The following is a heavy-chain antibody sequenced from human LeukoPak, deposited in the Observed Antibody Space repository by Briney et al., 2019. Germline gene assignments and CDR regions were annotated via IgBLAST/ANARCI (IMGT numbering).Heavy chain of an antibody. Sequence: ATVKVSCKASGYTFTDYYIHWVRQAPGQGLEWMGWINHNSGGTNSAQIFQGRVNMTSDTSIRTAHMELSRLRSDDTAIYYCARLVSYSSSWVDYWGPGTLVTVSS. D-gene: IGHD6-13*01. CDR1: GYTFTDYY. CDR2: INHNSGGT. J-gene: IGHJ4*02. V-gene: IGHV1-2*02. CDR3: ARLVSYSSSWVDY.